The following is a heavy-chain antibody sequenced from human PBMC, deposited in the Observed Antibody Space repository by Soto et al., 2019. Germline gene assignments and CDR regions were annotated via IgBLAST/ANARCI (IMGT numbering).Heavy chain of an antibody. CDR3: ARADRYGSRLY. D-gene: IGHD4-17*01. CDR1: GGSVSSGSYY. CDR2: IDYSGSN. Sequence: QVQLQQTGPGLVKPSETLSLTCTDSGGSVSSGSYYWTWIRQPPGKGLEWIGYIDYSGSNNYDPSLKSRVTLTVDTSKNQFSLKLSSVTAADTAVYYCARADRYGSRLYWGQGTLVTVSS. J-gene: IGHJ4*02. V-gene: IGHV4-61*01.